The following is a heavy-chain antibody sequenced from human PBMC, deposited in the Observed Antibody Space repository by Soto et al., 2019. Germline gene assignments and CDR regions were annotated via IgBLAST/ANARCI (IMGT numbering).Heavy chain of an antibody. J-gene: IGHJ4*02. CDR1: GYTFTTYA. CDR2: INAGNGKT. V-gene: IGHV1-3*01. CDR3: ARAGDDCSTTSCYMIDY. Sequence: QVQLVQSGVEVKKPGASVKVSCKASGYTFTTYAIHWVRQAPGQRLEWMGWINAGNGKTKYSQKFQDRVTITRDASATTAYVELSSLTSEDTTIYYCARAGDDCSTTSCYMIDYWGQGTLVTVSS. D-gene: IGHD2-2*02.